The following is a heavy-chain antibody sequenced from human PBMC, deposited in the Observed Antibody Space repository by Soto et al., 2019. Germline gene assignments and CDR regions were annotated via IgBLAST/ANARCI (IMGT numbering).Heavy chain of an antibody. CDR1: GGSISSGGYY. V-gene: IGHV4-31*03. D-gene: IGHD2-15*01. CDR3: ARVGYCSGGSCYSGAFDI. Sequence: LSLTCTVSGGSISSGGYYWSWIRQHPGKGLEWIGYIYYSGSTYYNPSLKSRVTISVDTSKNQFSLKLSSVTAADTAVYYCARVGYCSGGSCYSGAFDIWGQGTMVTVSS. J-gene: IGHJ3*02. CDR2: IYYSGST.